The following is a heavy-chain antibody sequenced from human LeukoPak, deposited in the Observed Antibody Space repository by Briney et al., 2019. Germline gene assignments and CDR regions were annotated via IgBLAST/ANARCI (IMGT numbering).Heavy chain of an antibody. Sequence: GGSLRLSCAASGFTFNTYDMYWVRQAPGKGLEYVLAISSNGYSTYYANSVKGRFTISRDNSKNTLFLQMGSLRAEDMAVYYCAREVRGADFDYWGQGTLVTVSS. J-gene: IGHJ4*02. D-gene: IGHD3-10*01. CDR3: AREVRGADFDY. V-gene: IGHV3-64*01. CDR1: GFTFNTYD. CDR2: ISSNGYST.